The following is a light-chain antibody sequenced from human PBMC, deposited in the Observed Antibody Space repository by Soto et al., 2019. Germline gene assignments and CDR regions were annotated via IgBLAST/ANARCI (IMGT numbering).Light chain of an antibody. CDR1: NSDVGGYNF. J-gene: IGLJ3*02. V-gene: IGLV2-11*01. CDR3: CSYTASDLWV. CDR2: AVS. Sequence: QAVVTQPRSVSGSPGQSVTISCTGTNSDVGGYNFVSWYQQLPGKAPKLMISAVSQRPSGVPDRFSGSKSGNTASLTISGLQADDEADYFCCSYTASDLWVFGXGTKLTVL.